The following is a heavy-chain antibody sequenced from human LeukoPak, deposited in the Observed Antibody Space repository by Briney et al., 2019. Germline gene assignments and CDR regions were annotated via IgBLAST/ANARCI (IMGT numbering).Heavy chain of an antibody. J-gene: IGHJ2*01. CDR1: GFTFSSYW. CDR2: ISASGGNT. V-gene: IGHV3-23*01. D-gene: IGHD1-26*01. CDR3: AKDGSIVGATTPWYFDL. Sequence: GGSLRLSCAASGFTFSSYWMSWVRQAPGKGLEWVLAISASGGNTYYADSVKGRFSISRDNSKNTLYVQMNSLRVEDTAVYYCAKDGSIVGATTPWYFDLWGRGTLVTVSS.